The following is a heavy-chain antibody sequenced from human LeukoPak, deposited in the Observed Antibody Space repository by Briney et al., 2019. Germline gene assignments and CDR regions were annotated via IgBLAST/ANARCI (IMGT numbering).Heavy chain of an antibody. J-gene: IGHJ4*02. CDR2: ISRSSSYI. CDR1: GFTFSSYS. D-gene: IGHD6-19*01. Sequence: GGSLRLSCAASGFTFSSYSMNWVRQAPGKGLEWVSSISRSSSYIYYADSVKGRFTISRDNAKNSLYLQMNSLRAEDTAVYYCARDKTYSSGSLYGYWGQGTLVTVSS. V-gene: IGHV3-21*01. CDR3: ARDKTYSSGSLYGY.